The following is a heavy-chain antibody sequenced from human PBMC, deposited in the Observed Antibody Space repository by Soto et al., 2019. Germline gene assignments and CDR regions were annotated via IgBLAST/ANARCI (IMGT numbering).Heavy chain of an antibody. CDR3: AKGPEYDILTGCDY. CDR2: ISGGGGST. V-gene: IGHV3-23*01. J-gene: IGHJ4*02. CDR1: GFTFSLSA. Sequence: EVQLLESGGGFVQPGESLRLSCVASGFTFSLSAMSWVRQAPGRGLGWVSSISGGGGSTEYTDSVKGRFTISRDNSKDTVQLQMNSLRAEDTAVYYCAKGPEYDILTGCDYWGQGALVTVSS. D-gene: IGHD3-9*01.